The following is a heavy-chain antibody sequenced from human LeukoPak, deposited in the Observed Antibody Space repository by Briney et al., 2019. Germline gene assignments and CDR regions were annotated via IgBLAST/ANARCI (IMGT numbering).Heavy chain of an antibody. D-gene: IGHD6-6*01. J-gene: IGHJ6*04. V-gene: IGHV3-23*01. CDR3: ARELDYYYGMDV. CDR1: GFTFSNYA. Sequence: QPGASLRLSCAASGFTFSNYAMSWVRQAPGKGLEWVSAVSGRDTSTYYTDSVKGRFTISRDNSKNTLYLQMNSLRAEDTAVYYCARELDYYYGMDVWGKGTTVTVSS. CDR2: VSGRDTST.